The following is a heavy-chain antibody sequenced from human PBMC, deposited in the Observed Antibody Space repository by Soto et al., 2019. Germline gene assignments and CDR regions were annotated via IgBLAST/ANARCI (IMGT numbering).Heavy chain of an antibody. D-gene: IGHD2-2*01. Sequence: QVQLQESGPGLLKPSQTLSLTCTVSGGSISSGGYYWSWIRQHPGKGLEWIGYIYYSGSTYYNPSLKSRVTISVDTSKNQFSLKLSSVTAADTAVYYCARSSTSANYFDYWGQGTLVTVSS. CDR3: ARSSTSANYFDY. CDR1: GGSISSGGYY. V-gene: IGHV4-31*03. J-gene: IGHJ4*02. CDR2: IYYSGST.